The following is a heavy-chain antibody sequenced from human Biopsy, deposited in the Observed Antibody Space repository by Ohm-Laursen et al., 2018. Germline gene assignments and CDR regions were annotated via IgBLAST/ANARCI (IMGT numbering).Heavy chain of an antibody. Sequence: GTLSLTCTVSGGSISSYYWSWIRQPPGKGLEWIGFLYYNGFTNSNLSLKSRVTIPVDPFRNQFSLKVSSVTAADTAVYYCARHIRSGCRGDCYPYWGQGTLVTVSS. CDR1: GGSISSYY. D-gene: IGHD2-21*02. CDR3: ARHIRSGCRGDCYPY. CDR2: LYYNGFT. V-gene: IGHV4-59*08. J-gene: IGHJ4*02.